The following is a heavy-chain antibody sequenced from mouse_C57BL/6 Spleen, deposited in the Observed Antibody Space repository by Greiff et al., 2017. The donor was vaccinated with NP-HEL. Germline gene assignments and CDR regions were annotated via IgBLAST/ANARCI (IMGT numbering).Heavy chain of an antibody. J-gene: IGHJ2*01. Sequence: QVQLQQPGAELVMPGASVKLSCKASGYTFTSYWMHWVKQRPGQGLEWIGEIDPSDSYTYYNQKFKGKSTLTVDKSSSTAYMQLSSLTSEDSAVYYCARSGYAVVEGFDYWGQGTTLTVSS. V-gene: IGHV1-69*01. D-gene: IGHD1-1*01. CDR3: ARSGYAVVEGFDY. CDR1: GYTFTSYW. CDR2: IDPSDSYT.